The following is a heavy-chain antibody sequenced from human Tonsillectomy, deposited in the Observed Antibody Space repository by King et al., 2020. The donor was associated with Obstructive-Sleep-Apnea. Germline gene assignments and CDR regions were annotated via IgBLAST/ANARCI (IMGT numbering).Heavy chain of an antibody. V-gene: IGHV3-30-3*01. J-gene: IGHJ4*02. CDR3: ARVPYYYDSSAYDY. CDR2: ISYDGNNK. D-gene: IGHD3-22*01. CDR1: GFIFSNYT. Sequence: QLVQSGGGVVQPGRSLRLSCAASGFIFSNYTMHWVRQAPGKGLEWVAVISYDGNNKYYADSVKDRFTISRDNSKNTLYLQMNSLRAEDTAVYYCARVPYYYDSSAYDYWGQGTLVTVSS.